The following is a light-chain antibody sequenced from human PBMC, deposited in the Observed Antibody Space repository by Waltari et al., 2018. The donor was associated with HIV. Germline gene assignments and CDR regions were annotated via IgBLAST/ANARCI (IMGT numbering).Light chain of an antibody. J-gene: IGKJ1*01. CDR3: QQCGSSLWT. CDR1: QSVSSSY. CDR2: GAS. Sequence: EHVLTQSPGILPLSPGERATLSCRASQSVSSSYLAWYQHKPGQGPRLLIFGASSRATGIPDRFSGSGSGTDFTLTISRLEPEDSAVYYCQQCGSSLWTFGQGTKVEIK. V-gene: IGKV3-20*01.